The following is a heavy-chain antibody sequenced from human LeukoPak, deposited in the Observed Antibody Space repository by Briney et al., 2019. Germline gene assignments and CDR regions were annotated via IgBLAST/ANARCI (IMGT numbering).Heavy chain of an antibody. CDR1: GYTFTGYY. D-gene: IGHD3-9*01. J-gene: IGHJ4*02. CDR2: INPNSGGT. V-gene: IGHV1-2*02. CDR3: ARDTEVLRYFDWLFPKYYFDY. Sequence: ASVKVSCKASGYTFTGYYMHWVRQAPGQGLEWMGWINPNSGGTNYAQKFQGRVTMIRDASISTAYMELSRLRSDDTAVYYCARDTEVLRYFDWLFPKYYFDYWGQGTLVTVSS.